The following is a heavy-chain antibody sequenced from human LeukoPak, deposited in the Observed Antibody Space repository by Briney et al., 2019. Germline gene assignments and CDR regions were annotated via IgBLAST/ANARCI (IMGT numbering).Heavy chain of an antibody. V-gene: IGHV3-30-3*01. CDR3: ARDSSDWTFDY. J-gene: IGHJ4*02. D-gene: IGHD6-25*01. Sequence: GRSLRLSCAASGFTFSSYAMHWVRQAPGKGLEWVAVISYDGSNKYYADSVKGRFTISRDNSKNSLYLQMNSLKTEDTAVYYCARDSSDWTFDYWGRGTLVTVSS. CDR2: ISYDGSNK. CDR1: GFTFSSYA.